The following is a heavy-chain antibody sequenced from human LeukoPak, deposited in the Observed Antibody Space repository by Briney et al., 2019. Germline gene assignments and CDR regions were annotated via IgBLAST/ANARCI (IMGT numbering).Heavy chain of an antibody. CDR1: GFTFSSFA. J-gene: IGHJ4*02. Sequence: GGSLRLSCAASGFTFSSFAMIWVRQPPGKGLEWVSSIFPSGGEINYADSVRGRFTISRDNSKSTLSLQMNSLRAEGTAIYYCATYRLVLLPFESWGQGTPFTASS. CDR2: IFPSGGEI. CDR3: ATYRLVLLPFES. V-gene: IGHV3-23*01. D-gene: IGHD2/OR15-2a*01.